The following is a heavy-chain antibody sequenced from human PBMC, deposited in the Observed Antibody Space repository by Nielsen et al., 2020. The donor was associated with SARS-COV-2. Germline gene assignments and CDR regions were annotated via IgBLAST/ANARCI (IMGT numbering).Heavy chain of an antibody. V-gene: IGHV4-59*01. Sequence: WIRQPSGKGLEWIGYIYYSGSTNYNPSLKSRVTISVDTSKNQFSLKLSSVTAADTAVYYCARVRYYDYVWGSYRYANFDYWGQGTLVTVSS. D-gene: IGHD3-16*02. J-gene: IGHJ4*02. CDR2: IYYSGST. CDR3: ARVRYYDYVWGSYRYANFDY.